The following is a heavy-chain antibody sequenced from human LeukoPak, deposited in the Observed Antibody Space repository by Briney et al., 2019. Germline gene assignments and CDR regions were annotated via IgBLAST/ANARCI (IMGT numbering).Heavy chain of an antibody. Sequence: PGRSLRLSCAASGFTFSSYAMHWVRQAPGKGLEWVAVISYDGSNKYYADSVKGRFTISRDNSKNTLYLQMNSLRAEDTAVYYCARTLVVVMYYGMDVWGQGTTDTVSS. J-gene: IGHJ6*02. CDR3: ARTLVVVMYYGMDV. CDR2: ISYDGSNK. CDR1: GFTFSSYA. D-gene: IGHD3-22*01. V-gene: IGHV3-30-3*01.